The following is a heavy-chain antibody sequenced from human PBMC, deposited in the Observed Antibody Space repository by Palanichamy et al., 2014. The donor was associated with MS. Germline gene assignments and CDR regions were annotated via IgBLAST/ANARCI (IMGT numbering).Heavy chain of an antibody. J-gene: IGHJ6*02. Sequence: EVQLVESGGGLVKPGGSLRLSCAASGFTFSSYSMNWVRQAPGKGLEWVSSISSSSSSYIYYADSVKGRFTISRDNAKNSLYLQMNSLRAEDTAVYYCARVGCSGGSCYDVWGQGTTVTVSS. D-gene: IGHD2-15*01. CDR3: ARVGCSGGSCYDV. V-gene: IGHV3-21*01. CDR1: GFTFSSYS. CDR2: ISSSSSSYI.